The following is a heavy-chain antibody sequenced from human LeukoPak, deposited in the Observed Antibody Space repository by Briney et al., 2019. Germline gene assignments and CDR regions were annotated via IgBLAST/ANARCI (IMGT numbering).Heavy chain of an antibody. J-gene: IGHJ3*02. CDR3: ARGIPSYDSSGYYPPPDDAFDI. D-gene: IGHD3-22*01. CDR2: IIPIFGTA. V-gene: IGHV1-69*05. Sequence: VASVKVSCTASGGTFSSYAISWVRQAPGQGLEWMGGIIPIFGTANYAQKFQGRVTIPTDESTSTAYMELSSLRSEDTAVYYCARGIPSYDSSGYYPPPDDAFDIWGQGTMATVSS. CDR1: GGTFSSYA.